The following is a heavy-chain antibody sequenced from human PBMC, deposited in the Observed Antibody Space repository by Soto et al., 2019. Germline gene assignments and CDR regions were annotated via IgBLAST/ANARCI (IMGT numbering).Heavy chain of an antibody. J-gene: IGHJ5*02. CDR3: AGREGYSGYDWGNWFDP. CDR2: IIPIFGTA. V-gene: IGHV1-69*13. D-gene: IGHD5-12*01. Sequence: ASVKVSCKASGYTFTDYALHWVRQAPGQRLEWMGGIIPIFGTANYAQKFQGRVTITADESTSTAYMELSSLRSEDTAVYYCAGREGYSGYDWGNWFDPWGQGTLVTVSS. CDR1: GYTFTDYA.